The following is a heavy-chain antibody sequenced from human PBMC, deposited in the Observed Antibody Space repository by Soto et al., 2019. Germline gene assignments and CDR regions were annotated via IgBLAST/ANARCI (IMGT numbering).Heavy chain of an antibody. CDR2: IYYSGIT. Sequence: PSETLSLTCTVSGGSISSSSYYWGWIRQPPGKGPEWIGNIYYSGITYYNPSLKSRVTISLDTSKNQFSLKLSSVTAADTAVYYCARGSSIAGLYYGMDVWGQGTTVTVSS. D-gene: IGHD6-6*01. V-gene: IGHV4-39*07. CDR1: GGSISSSSYY. CDR3: ARGSSIAGLYYGMDV. J-gene: IGHJ6*02.